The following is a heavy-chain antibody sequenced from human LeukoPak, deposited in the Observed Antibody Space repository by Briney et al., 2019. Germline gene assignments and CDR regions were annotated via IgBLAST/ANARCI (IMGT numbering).Heavy chain of an antibody. Sequence: PSETLSLTCTVSGGSIISSTYYWGWIRQPPGKGLEWIGSIHHSGTTYYNPSLQSRVTISVDTSKNQFSLNLSSVTAADTAVYYCARHPYIYDAFDIWGQGTMVTVSS. V-gene: IGHV4-39*01. CDR3: ARHPYIYDAFDI. D-gene: IGHD4-11*01. CDR1: GGSIISSTYY. J-gene: IGHJ3*02. CDR2: IHHSGTT.